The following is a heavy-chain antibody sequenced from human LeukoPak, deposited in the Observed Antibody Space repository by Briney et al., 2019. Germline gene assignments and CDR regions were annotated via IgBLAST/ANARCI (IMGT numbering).Heavy chain of an antibody. CDR2: INHSGST. CDR1: GGSFSGYY. J-gene: IGHJ4*02. Sequence: SETLSLTCAVYGGSFSGYYWSWIRQPPGKGLEWIGEINHSGSTNYNPSLKSRVTISVDTSKNQFSLKLNSVTAADTAVYYCARLRLPSSIAARPGRSPLDYWGQGTLVTVSS. D-gene: IGHD6-6*01. V-gene: IGHV4-34*01. CDR3: ARLRLPSSIAARPGRSPLDY.